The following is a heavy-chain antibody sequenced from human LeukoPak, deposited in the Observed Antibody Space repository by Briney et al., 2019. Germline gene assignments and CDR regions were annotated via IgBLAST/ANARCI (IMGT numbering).Heavy chain of an antibody. D-gene: IGHD2/OR15-2a*01. J-gene: IGHJ4*02. V-gene: IGHV1-8*01. CDR3: ARGVGYYQDPPETNY. CDR2: NPNRGNT. Sequence: NPNRGNTGYAQKFQGRVTMTRNTSISTAYMELSSLRSEDTAVYYCARGVGYYQDPPETNYWGQGTLVTVSS.